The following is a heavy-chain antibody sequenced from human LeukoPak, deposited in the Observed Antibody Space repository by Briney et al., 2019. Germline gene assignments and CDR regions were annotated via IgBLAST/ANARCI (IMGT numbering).Heavy chain of an antibody. D-gene: IGHD6-19*01. V-gene: IGHV1-69*10. CDR3: AREYSSGWYPIDY. Sequence: ASVKVSCKASGGTFSSYTISWVRQAPGPGLEWMGGIIPILGIANYAQKFPGRVTITRDKSTSTAYMELSSLGPEDTAVYYCAREYSSGWYPIDYWGQETLVTVSS. CDR2: IIPILGIA. CDR1: GGTFSSYT. J-gene: IGHJ4*02.